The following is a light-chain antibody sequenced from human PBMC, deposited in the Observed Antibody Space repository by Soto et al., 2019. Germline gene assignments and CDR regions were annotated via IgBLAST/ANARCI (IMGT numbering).Light chain of an antibody. CDR3: SSYTSSSTPVV. J-gene: IGLJ2*01. V-gene: IGLV2-14*01. Sequence: QSALTQPASVSGSPGQSITISCTGTSSDVGGYNYVSWYQQHPGKAPKLMIYDVSNRPSGVSDRSSGYKSANTASLTISGLQAEDEADYYCSSYTSSSTPVVFGGGTKLTVL. CDR1: SSDVGGYNY. CDR2: DVS.